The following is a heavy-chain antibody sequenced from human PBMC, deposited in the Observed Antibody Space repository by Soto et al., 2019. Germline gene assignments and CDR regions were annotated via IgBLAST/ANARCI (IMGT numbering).Heavy chain of an antibody. V-gene: IGHV1-8*01. CDR1: GYTFTSYD. D-gene: IGHD2-21*01. CDR3: ARVLDLAICDVDGCRENQYFQH. Sequence: GASVKVSCKASGYTFTSYDINWVRQATGQGLEWMGWLNPNSGNTGYAQKFQGRVTMTRNTSISTAYMELTSLRSEDTAVYYCARVLDLAICDVDGCRENQYFQHWGQGTLVTVSS. J-gene: IGHJ1*01. CDR2: LNPNSGNT.